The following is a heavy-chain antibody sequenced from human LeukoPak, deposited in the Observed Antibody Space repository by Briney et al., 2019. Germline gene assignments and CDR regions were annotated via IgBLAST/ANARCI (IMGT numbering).Heavy chain of an antibody. D-gene: IGHD3-10*01. V-gene: IGHV3-23*01. Sequence: GGSLRLSCVASGFTFSNAISWVRQAPARGLEWVSSLRGDGETFYADSVKGRFTLSRDDSRNTVFLHLNNLRVEDTALYYCAKASWVSSADAVLWGQGTVVTVS. CDR2: LRGDGET. CDR3: AKASWVSSADAVL. CDR1: GFTFSNA. J-gene: IGHJ4*02.